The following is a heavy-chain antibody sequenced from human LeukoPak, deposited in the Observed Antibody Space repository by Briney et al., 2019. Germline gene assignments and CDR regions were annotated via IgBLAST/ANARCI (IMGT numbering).Heavy chain of an antibody. CDR3: ARSKEGRSSDSSDR. Sequence: ASVKVSCKASVYTFTSYAMNWVRQAHAQGLGWVGWVNTNTGNPTYAQGFTGRFLFSLDTSVSTAYLQISSLKAEDTAVYYCARSKEGRSSDSSDRWGQGTLVTVSS. J-gene: IGHJ5*02. CDR1: VYTFTSYA. V-gene: IGHV7-4-1*02. D-gene: IGHD6-19*01. CDR2: VNTNTGNP.